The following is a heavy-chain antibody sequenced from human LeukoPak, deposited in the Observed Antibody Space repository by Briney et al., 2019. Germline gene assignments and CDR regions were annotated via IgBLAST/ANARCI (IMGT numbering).Heavy chain of an antibody. D-gene: IGHD3-22*01. Sequence: SVKVSCKASGGTFSSYAISWVRQAPGQGLEWMGRIVPILGIANYAQKFQGRVTITADKSTSTAYMELSSLRSEDTAVYYCAREMAYYYDSSGYSPYFDYWGQGTLVTVSS. CDR2: IVPILGIA. CDR1: GGTFSSYA. J-gene: IGHJ4*02. V-gene: IGHV1-69*04. CDR3: AREMAYYYDSSGYSPYFDY.